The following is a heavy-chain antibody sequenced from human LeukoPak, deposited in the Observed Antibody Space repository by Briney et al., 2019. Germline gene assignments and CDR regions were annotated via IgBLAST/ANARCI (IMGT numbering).Heavy chain of an antibody. J-gene: IGHJ4*02. CDR3: ARAPVGTLYYFDY. V-gene: IGHV3-74*01. D-gene: IGHD4-23*01. Sequence: GGSLRLSCPASGFTFGNYWMHWVRQAPGKGLVWISRINSDGSTTAYADSVKGRVTISRDNAQNTLYLQMNSLRAEDTAVYYCARAPVGTLYYFDYWGQGSLVTVSS. CDR1: GFTFGNYW. CDR2: INSDGSTT.